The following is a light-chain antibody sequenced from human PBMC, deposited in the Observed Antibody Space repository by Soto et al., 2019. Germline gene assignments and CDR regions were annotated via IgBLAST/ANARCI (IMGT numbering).Light chain of an antibody. CDR3: SSYTSSNTVI. CDR2: DVS. V-gene: IGLV2-14*03. J-gene: IGLJ2*01. Sequence: QSVLTQPASVSGSPGLSITISCTGTSSDVGGYNYVSWFQQHPGKVPKLIIYDVSNRPSGVSNRFSGSKSGNTASLTISGLQAEDDGDYYCSSYTSSNTVIFGGGTKLTVL. CDR1: SSDVGGYNY.